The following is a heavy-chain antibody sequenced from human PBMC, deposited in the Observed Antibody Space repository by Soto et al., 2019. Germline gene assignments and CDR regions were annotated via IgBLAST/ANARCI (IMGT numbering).Heavy chain of an antibody. D-gene: IGHD2-2*01. CDR3: ASFPPADCSSTSCYYYGIDV. J-gene: IGHJ6*02. CDR2: IDPSDSYT. CDR1: GYSFTSYW. Sequence: PGESRKISRKGSGYSFTSYWISWVRQMPGKGLEWMGRIDPSDSYTNYSPSFQGHVTISADKSISTAYMQWSSLKASDTAMYYCASFPPADCSSTSCYYYGIDVWGQGTTVTVSS. V-gene: IGHV5-10-1*01.